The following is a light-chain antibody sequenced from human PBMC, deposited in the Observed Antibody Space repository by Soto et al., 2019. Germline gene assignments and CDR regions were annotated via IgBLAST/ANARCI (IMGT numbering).Light chain of an antibody. V-gene: IGLV1-40*01. CDR3: QSYDNNHVV. Sequence: QSVLTQPPSVSGAPGQRVTISCTGSSSNIGAGYDVQWYQQLPGTAPKLLIYGNSNRPSGVPDRFSGSKSGTSASLAITGLQAEDEADYYCQSYDNNHVVFGGGTQLTVL. J-gene: IGLJ2*01. CDR1: SSNIGAGYD. CDR2: GNS.